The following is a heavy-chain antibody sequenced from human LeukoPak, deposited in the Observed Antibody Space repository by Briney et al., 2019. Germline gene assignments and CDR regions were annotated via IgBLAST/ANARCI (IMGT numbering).Heavy chain of an antibody. V-gene: IGHV4-59*01. J-gene: IGHJ6*03. D-gene: IGHD3-3*01. CDR1: GGSISSYY. CDR2: VYYSGST. Sequence: SETLSLTCTVSGGSISSYYWSWIRQPPGKGLEWTGYVYYSGSTNYNPSLKSRVTISVDTSKNQFSLKLSSVTAADTAVYYCARSPGHYDFWSGYDYYYYMDVWGKGTTVTVSS. CDR3: ARSPGHYDFWSGYDYYYYMDV.